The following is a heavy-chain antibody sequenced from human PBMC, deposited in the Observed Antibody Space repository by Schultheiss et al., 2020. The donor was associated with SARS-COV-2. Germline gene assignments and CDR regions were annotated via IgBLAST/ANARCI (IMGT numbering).Heavy chain of an antibody. Sequence: SETLSLTCAVYGASFSAHHWSWIRQSPGKGLEWIGEINHSGGTNYNPSLKSRVTMSIDTPKNEFSLKLSSVTAADTAVYYCARARDRGYSNLRGYFDYWGQGTLVTGSS. CDR3: ARARDRGYSNLRGYFDY. J-gene: IGHJ4*02. V-gene: IGHV4-34*01. D-gene: IGHD4-11*01. CDR2: INHSGGT. CDR1: GASFSAHH.